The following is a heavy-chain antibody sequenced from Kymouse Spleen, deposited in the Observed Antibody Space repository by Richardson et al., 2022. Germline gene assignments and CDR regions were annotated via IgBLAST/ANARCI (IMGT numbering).Heavy chain of an antibody. V-gene: IGHV3-9*01. CDR3: AKDMNDILTGYYLHYYYYGMDV. CDR2: ISWNSGSI. J-gene: IGHJ6*02. D-gene: IGHD3-9*01. CDR1: GFTFDDYA. Sequence: EVQLVESGGGLVQPGRSLRLSCAASGFTFDDYAMHWVRQAPGKGLEWVSGISWNSGSIGYADSVKGRFTISRDNAKNSLYLQMNSLRAEDTALYYCAKDMNDILTGYYLHYYYYGMDVWGQGTTVTVSS.